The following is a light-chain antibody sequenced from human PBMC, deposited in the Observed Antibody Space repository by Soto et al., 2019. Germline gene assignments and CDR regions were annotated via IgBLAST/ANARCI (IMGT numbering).Light chain of an antibody. CDR1: SSDVGGYDF. J-gene: IGLJ3*02. V-gene: IGLV2-14*01. CDR3: TSYTRSDIGV. Sequence: QSALTQPASVSWSPGQSITISCTGTSSDVGGYDFVSWYQQRPGKAPKLIIYDVSNPPSGLSNRFSGSKSGNTASLTIAGLQAEDEADYYCTSYTRSDIGVFGGWTKVTVL. CDR2: DVS.